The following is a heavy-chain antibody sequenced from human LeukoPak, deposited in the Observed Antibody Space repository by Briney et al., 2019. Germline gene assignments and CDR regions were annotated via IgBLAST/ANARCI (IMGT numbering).Heavy chain of an antibody. CDR1: GFTFSTYS. V-gene: IGHV3-7*01. D-gene: IGHD3-9*01. CDR2: IKQDGSEK. J-gene: IGHJ5*02. CDR3: ARDNGYYDILTGYYEGPNWFDP. Sequence: GGSLRLSCAASGFTFSTYSMNWVRQAPGKGLEWVANIKQDGSEKYYVDSVKGRFTISRDNAKNSLYLQMNSLRAEDTAVYYCARDNGYYDILTGYYEGPNWFDPWGQGTLVTVSS.